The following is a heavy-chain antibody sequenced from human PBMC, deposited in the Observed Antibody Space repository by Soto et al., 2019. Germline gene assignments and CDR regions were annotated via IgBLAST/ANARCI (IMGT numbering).Heavy chain of an antibody. Sequence: QVQLVQSGAEVKKPGASVKVSCKASGYTFTSYGISWVRQAPGQGLEWMGWISAYNGNTNYAQKLQGRVTMTTDTSTSTAYMELRSLRSDDTAVYYCARDPTAIYCSGGSCYYGGFYYFDYGGQGTLVTVSS. CDR1: GYTFTSYG. CDR2: ISAYNGNT. D-gene: IGHD2-15*01. CDR3: ARDPTAIYCSGGSCYYGGFYYFDY. V-gene: IGHV1-18*01. J-gene: IGHJ4*02.